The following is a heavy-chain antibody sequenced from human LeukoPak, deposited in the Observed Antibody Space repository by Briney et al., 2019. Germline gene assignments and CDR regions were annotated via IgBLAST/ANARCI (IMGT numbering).Heavy chain of an antibody. CDR3: ARVGRRGYRVNNWFDP. J-gene: IGHJ5*02. D-gene: IGHD5-18*01. Sequence: SETLSLTCTVSGGSISSYYWSWIRQPRGKGLEWIGYIYYSGSTNYNPSLKSRVTISVDTSKNQFSLKLSSVTAADTAVYYCARVGRRGYRVNNWFDPWGQGTLVTVSS. CDR1: GGSISSYY. V-gene: IGHV4-59*01. CDR2: IYYSGST.